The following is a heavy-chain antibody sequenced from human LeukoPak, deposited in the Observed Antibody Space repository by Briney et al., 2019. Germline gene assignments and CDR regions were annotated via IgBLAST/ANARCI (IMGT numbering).Heavy chain of an antibody. V-gene: IGHV3-23*01. Sequence: GGTLRLSCAASGFTFSSYGMSWVRQAPGKGLEWVSAISGSGGSTYYADSVKGRFTISRDNSKNTLYLQMNSLRAEDTAVYYCAKDRCSNGIGCYYYYMDVWGKGTTVTISS. J-gene: IGHJ6*03. D-gene: IGHD2-8*01. CDR1: GFTFSSYG. CDR3: AKDRCSNGIGCYYYYMDV. CDR2: ISGSGGST.